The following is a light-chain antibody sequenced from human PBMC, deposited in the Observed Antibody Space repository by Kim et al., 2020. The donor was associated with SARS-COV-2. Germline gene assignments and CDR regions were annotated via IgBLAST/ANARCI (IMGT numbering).Light chain of an antibody. J-gene: IGLJ3*02. Sequence: GQSITISCTGTSCDIGAYDYVSWYQHHPGKAPKLVIYDVSRRPSGVSNRFSGSKSGNTASLTISGLQAGDEAGYYCSSYTSSATWLFGGGTQLTVL. CDR2: DVS. CDR1: SCDIGAYDY. V-gene: IGLV2-14*03. CDR3: SSYTSSATWL.